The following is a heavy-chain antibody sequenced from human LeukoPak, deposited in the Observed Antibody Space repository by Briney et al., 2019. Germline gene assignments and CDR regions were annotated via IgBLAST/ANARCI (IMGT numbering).Heavy chain of an antibody. Sequence: SGTLSLTCAVSGGSISSGGYSWSWIRQPPGKGLEWIGYIYHSGSTYYNPSLKSRVTISVDRSKNQFSLKLSSVTAADTAVYYCARGNYYDSSGYPSDYFDYWGQGTLVTVSS. CDR2: IYHSGST. CDR3: ARGNYYDSSGYPSDYFDY. J-gene: IGHJ4*02. D-gene: IGHD3-22*01. V-gene: IGHV4-30-2*01. CDR1: GGSISSGGYS.